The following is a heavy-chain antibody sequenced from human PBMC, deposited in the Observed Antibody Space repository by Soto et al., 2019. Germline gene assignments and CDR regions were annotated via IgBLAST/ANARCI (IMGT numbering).Heavy chain of an antibody. D-gene: IGHD1-26*01. CDR2: ISSSSSFI. CDR1: RFSLSDYS. Sequence: EVQLVDSGGGLVKPGGSLRLSCAASRFSLSDYSMNWIRQAPGKGLEWVASISSSSSFIHYAESMKGRFTISRDNAKNSLYLQMNSLSAEDTAVYYCAGSSDDGRDNWGQGTLVTVSS. CDR3: AGSSDDGRDN. V-gene: IGHV3-21*01. J-gene: IGHJ4*02.